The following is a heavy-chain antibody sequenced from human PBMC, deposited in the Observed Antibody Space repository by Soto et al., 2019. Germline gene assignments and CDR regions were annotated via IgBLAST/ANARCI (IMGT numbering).Heavy chain of an antibody. D-gene: IGHD3-10*01. CDR1: GRYISSVTYY. CDR3: VGPGRYYGLPCWFDL. V-gene: IGHV4-39*01. CDR2: VYYNENT. J-gene: IGHJ5*02. Sequence: SESLDLNCSASGRYISSVTYYLGWTRQPPGKVLEGIGTVYYNENTYYNPSLKSRVTITVDMAKNQLSLNLRSVTAADTAMYFWVGPGRYYGLPCWFDLWRAGTQVSVSS.